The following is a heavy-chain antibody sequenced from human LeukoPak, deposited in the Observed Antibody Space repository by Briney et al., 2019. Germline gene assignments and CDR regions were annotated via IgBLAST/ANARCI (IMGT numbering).Heavy chain of an antibody. J-gene: IGHJ4*02. D-gene: IGHD6-13*01. CDR1: GFTVSSNY. CDR2: IYSGGST. CDR3: ARATYSSSWPTFDY. V-gene: IGHV3-53*04. Sequence: PGGSLRLSCAASGFTVSSNYMSWVRQAPGKGLEWVSVIYSGGSTYYADSVKGRFTISRHNSKNTLYLQMNSLRAEDTAVYYCARATYSSSWPTFDYWGQGTLVTVSS.